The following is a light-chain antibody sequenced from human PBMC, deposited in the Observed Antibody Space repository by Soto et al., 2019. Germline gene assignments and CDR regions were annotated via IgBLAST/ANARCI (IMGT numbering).Light chain of an antibody. CDR3: SSYTSSSTPDV. CDR2: DVS. J-gene: IGLJ1*01. V-gene: IGLV2-14*01. Sequence: QSVLTQPASVSGSPGQSITISCTGTSSDVGGYNYVSWYQQHPGKAHKLMIYDVSNRPSGVSNRFSGSKSGNTASLTISGLQAEDEADYYCSSYTSSSTPDVFGTGTKLTVL. CDR1: SSDVGGYNY.